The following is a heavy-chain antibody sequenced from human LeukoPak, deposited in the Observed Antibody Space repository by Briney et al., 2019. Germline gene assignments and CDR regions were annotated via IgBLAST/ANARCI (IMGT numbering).Heavy chain of an antibody. D-gene: IGHD1-14*01. CDR1: GYTFTSYY. Sequence: ASVKVSCKASGYTFTSYYMHWVRQAPGQGLEWMGIINPSGGSTSYAQKFQGRVTMTRDTSTSTVYMELSSLRSEDTAVYYCATPTRADKGLVYYMDVWGKGTTVTVSS. CDR3: ATPTRADKGLVYYMDV. CDR2: INPSGGST. V-gene: IGHV1-46*03. J-gene: IGHJ6*03.